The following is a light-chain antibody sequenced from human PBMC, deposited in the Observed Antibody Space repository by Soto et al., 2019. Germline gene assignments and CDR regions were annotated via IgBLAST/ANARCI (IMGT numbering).Light chain of an antibody. CDR3: QQYYSTPYT. CDR1: QSVLYRSNNKNY. CDR2: WAS. Sequence: DIVMTQSADSLAVSLGERTTINCKSSQSVLYRSNNKNYLAWYQHKPGQPPRLLIYWASTRESVVPDRFSGSGSGTDFTLTISSLQAEDVAVYFCQQYYSTPYTFGQGTKLEIK. J-gene: IGKJ2*01. V-gene: IGKV4-1*01.